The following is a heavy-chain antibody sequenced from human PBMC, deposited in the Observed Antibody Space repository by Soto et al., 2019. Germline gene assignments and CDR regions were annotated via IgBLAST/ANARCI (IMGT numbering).Heavy chain of an antibody. CDR2: FNHSGST. D-gene: IGHD3-10*01. V-gene: IGHV4-34*01. CDR3: ARGPSRRVTMVRGVAKWFDP. J-gene: IGHJ5*02. CDR1: GGSFSGYY. Sequence: QVQLQQWGAGLLKPSETLSLTCAVYGGSFSGYYWSWIRQPPGRGWEWMGEFNHSGSTNYNPSLKSRVTISVHTSKNQFSLKLSSVTAADTAVYYCARGPSRRVTMVRGVAKWFDPWGQGTLVTVSS.